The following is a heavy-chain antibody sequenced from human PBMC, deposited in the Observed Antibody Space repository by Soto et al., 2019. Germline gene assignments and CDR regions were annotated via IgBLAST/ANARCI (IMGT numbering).Heavy chain of an antibody. CDR3: ASSQGDY. V-gene: IGHV3-43*01. J-gene: IGHJ4*02. CDR1: DLRFDNTN. CDR2: ISWDGETT. Sequence: EVHLVESGGAVVQPGGSLKLSCVASDLRFDNTNMNWVRQTSGRGLEWLCLISWDGETTYYADSVKGRFTISRVNSKSSLYLQMNALTTEDTALYYCASSQGDYWGQGTRVTVAS.